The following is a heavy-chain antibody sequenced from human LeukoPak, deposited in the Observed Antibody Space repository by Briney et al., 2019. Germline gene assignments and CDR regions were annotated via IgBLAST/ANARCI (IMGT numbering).Heavy chain of an antibody. J-gene: IGHJ5*02. CDR3: ARLVTTAYWNWFDP. CDR2: IYHSGST. V-gene: IGHV4-38-2*01. Sequence: PSETLSLTCAVSGYSISSGYYWGWIRQPPGKGLEWIGSIYHSGSTYYNPSLKSRVTISVDTSKNQFSLKLSSVTAADTAVYYCARLVTTAYWNWFDPWGQGTLVTVSS. D-gene: IGHD2-21*01. CDR1: GYSISSGYY.